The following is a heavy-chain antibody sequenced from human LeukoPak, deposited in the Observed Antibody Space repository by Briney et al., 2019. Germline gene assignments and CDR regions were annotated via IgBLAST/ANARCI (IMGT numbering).Heavy chain of an antibody. J-gene: IGHJ4*02. V-gene: IGHV3-48*01. D-gene: IGHD1-1*01. CDR3: VKDLDFRADC. CDR2: ISSSSSTI. CDR1: GFTFSSYS. Sequence: PGGSLRLSCAACGFTFSSYSMNWVRQAPGKGLEWVSYISSSSSTIYYADSVKGRFTISRDNAKNSLYLQMNSLRAEDTALYYCVKDLDFRADCWGQGTLVTVSS.